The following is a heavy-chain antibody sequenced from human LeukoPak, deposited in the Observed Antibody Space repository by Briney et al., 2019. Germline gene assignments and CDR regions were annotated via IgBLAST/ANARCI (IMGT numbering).Heavy chain of an antibody. D-gene: IGHD3-9*01. J-gene: IGHJ6*02. CDR3: ARVASITTFGMDV. CDR1: AFTFSSFG. CDR2: IWYDGSKK. V-gene: IGHV3-33*01. Sequence: GRSLRLSCAASAFTFSSFGMHWVRQAPGKGLEWVAVIWYDGSKKYYAESVKGRFTISRDNSKNTLYLQMNSLRAEDTAVYYCARVASITTFGMDVWGQGTTVTVSS.